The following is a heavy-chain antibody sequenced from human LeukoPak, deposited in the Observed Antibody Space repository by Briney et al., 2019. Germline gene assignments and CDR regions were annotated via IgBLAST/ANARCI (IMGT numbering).Heavy chain of an antibody. Sequence: ASVKVSCKASGYTFTGYYMHWVRQAPGQGLEWMGWVNPNSGGTNYAQKFQGRVTMTRDTSISTAYMELSRLRSDDTAVYYCARTILAVAGLYNFDYWGQGTLVTVSS. J-gene: IGHJ4*02. V-gene: IGHV1-2*02. CDR2: VNPNSGGT. D-gene: IGHD6-19*01. CDR3: ARTILAVAGLYNFDY. CDR1: GYTFTGYY.